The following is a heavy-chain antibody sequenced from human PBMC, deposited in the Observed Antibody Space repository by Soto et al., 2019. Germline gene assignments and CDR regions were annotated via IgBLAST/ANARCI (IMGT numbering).Heavy chain of an antibody. D-gene: IGHD3-16*01. J-gene: IGHJ4*02. CDR3: ARDLGGGGSIDY. V-gene: IGHV1-18*01. CDR2: ISAYNGNT. Sequence: QVQLVQSGAEVKKPGASVKVSCKASGYTFSSYGFSWVRQAPGQGLEWMGWISAYNGNTNYAQKVQGRVTMTTDTPTSTADMELRSLRSDDAAVYYCARDLGGGGSIDYWGQGTLVTVSS. CDR1: GYTFSSYG.